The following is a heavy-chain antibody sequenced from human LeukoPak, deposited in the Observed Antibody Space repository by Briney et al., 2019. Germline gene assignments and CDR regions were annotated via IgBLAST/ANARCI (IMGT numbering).Heavy chain of an antibody. CDR2: ISSSSSTI. Sequence: GGSLRLSCAASGFTFSSYSMNWVRQAPGKGLEWVSYISSSSSTIYYADSVKGRFTISRDNAKNSLYLQMNSLRAGDTAVYYCARDVSSSRVGSPFDYWGQGTLVTVSS. D-gene: IGHD6-13*01. CDR1: GFTFSSYS. CDR3: ARDVSSSRVGSPFDY. V-gene: IGHV3-48*01. J-gene: IGHJ4*02.